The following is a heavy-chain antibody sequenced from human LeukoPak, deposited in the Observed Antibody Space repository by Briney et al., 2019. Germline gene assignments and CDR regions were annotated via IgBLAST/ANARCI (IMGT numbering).Heavy chain of an antibody. CDR1: GGSISSVS. V-gene: IGHV4-4*07. Sequence: SQTLSLTCTVSGGSISSVSSTWIRQPAGKGLEWIGRFYTSVIANYNTSLKRRVTMSVDTSKNQFSLKVTSVTAADTAIYFCARDYGVWFGEHYYYNGMDVWGQGISVTVSS. CDR3: ARDYGVWFGEHYYYNGMDV. CDR2: FYTSVIA. D-gene: IGHD3-10*01. J-gene: IGHJ6*02.